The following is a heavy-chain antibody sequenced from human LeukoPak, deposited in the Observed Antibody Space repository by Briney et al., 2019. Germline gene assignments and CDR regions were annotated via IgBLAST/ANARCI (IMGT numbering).Heavy chain of an antibody. J-gene: IGHJ3*02. CDR3: ASPQIEAADEGAFDI. D-gene: IGHD6-13*01. CDR2: IIPILGIA. V-gene: IGHV1-69*04. Sequence: SVKVSCKASGGTFSSYAISWVRQAPGQGLEWMGRIIPILGIANYAQKFQGRVTMTADISTSTANMELRSLRSDDTAVYYCASPQIEAADEGAFDIWGQGTMVTVSS. CDR1: GGTFSSYA.